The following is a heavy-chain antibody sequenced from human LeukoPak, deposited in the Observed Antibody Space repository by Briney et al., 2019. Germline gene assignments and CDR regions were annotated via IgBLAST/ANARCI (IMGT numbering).Heavy chain of an antibody. CDR3: ARLFTPSYYYDSATQDY. J-gene: IGHJ4*02. V-gene: IGHV4-39*01. Sequence: SETLSLTCTVSGGSLSSSRYYWGWIRQPPGTGLEWIGSIYYSGSTYYNPSLKSRVTISVDTSKNQFSLKLSSVTAADTAVYYCARLFTPSYYYDSATQDYWGQGTLVTVSS. CDR2: IYYSGST. CDR1: GGSLSSSRYY. D-gene: IGHD3-22*01.